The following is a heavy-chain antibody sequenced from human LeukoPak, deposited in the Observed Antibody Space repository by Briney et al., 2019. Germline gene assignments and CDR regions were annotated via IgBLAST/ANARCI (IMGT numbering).Heavy chain of an antibody. D-gene: IGHD6-13*01. V-gene: IGHV4-59*08. CDR3: ARTIIAAAGKSKRYYYGMDV. CDR2: IYYSGST. J-gene: IGHJ6*02. Sequence: SETLSLTCTVSGGSISSYYWSWIRQPPGKGLEWIGYIYYSGSTNYNPSLKSRVTISVDTSKNQFSLKLSSVTAADTAVYYCARTIIAAAGKSKRYYYGMDVWGQGTTVTVSS. CDR1: GGSISSYY.